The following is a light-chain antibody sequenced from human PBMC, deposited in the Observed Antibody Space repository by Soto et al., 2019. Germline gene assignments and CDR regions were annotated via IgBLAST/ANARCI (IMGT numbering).Light chain of an antibody. J-gene: IGLJ1*01. CDR2: GNN. CDR1: SANIGAAYN. V-gene: IGLV1-40*01. CDR3: QSYDSGLGGYV. Sequence: QSVLTQPHSVSGAPGQTVTISCTGSSANIGAAYNVDWYQQLPGTAPKLLIYGNNNRPSGVPARSSGSKSGTSASLAIAGLQAEDEGDYYCQSYDSGLGGYVFGTGTKLTVL.